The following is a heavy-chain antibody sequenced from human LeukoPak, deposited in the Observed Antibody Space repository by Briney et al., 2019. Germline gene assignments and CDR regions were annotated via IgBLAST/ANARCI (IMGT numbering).Heavy chain of an antibody. Sequence: WASVKVSCKASGYTFTSYGISWVRQAPGQGLEWMGWMNPNSGNTGYAQKFQGRVTMTRNTSISTAYMELSSLRSEDTAVNYCARLVRGVRTLDYWGQGTLVTVSS. CDR2: MNPNSGNT. CDR1: GYTFTSYG. V-gene: IGHV1-8*02. D-gene: IGHD3-10*01. J-gene: IGHJ4*02. CDR3: ARLVRGVRTLDY.